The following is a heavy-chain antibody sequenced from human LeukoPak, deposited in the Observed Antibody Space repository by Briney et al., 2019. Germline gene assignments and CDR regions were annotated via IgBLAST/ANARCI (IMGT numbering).Heavy chain of an antibody. Sequence: GGSLRLSCAASGFTFSGSAMHWVRQASGKGLEWVGRIRSKANSYATADAASVKGRFTISRDDSKNTAYLQMNSLKTEDTAVYYCTMATTPFDYWGQGTLVTVSS. CDR3: TMATTPFDY. CDR2: IRSKANSYAT. V-gene: IGHV3-73*01. D-gene: IGHD5-24*01. CDR1: GFTFSGSA. J-gene: IGHJ4*02.